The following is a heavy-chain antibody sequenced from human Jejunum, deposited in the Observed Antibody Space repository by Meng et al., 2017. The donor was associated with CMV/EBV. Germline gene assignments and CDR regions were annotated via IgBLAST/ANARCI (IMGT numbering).Heavy chain of an antibody. CDR3: ADFEVG. D-gene: IGHD1-26*01. CDR2: MNTDGSRT. J-gene: IGHJ4*02. V-gene: IGHV3-74*01. CDR1: GFAFSRYW. Sequence: LRLSCAASGFAFSRYWIHWVRQVPGKGLVWVSGMNTDGSRTFYADSVKGRFTISRDNAKNMLYLQMSSLSAEDTAVYCCADFEVGWGQGTLVTVSS.